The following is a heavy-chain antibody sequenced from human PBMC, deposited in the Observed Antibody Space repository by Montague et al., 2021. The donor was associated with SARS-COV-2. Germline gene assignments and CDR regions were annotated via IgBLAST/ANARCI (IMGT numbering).Heavy chain of an antibody. V-gene: IGHV4-39*01. J-gene: IGHJ6*02. CDR1: GGSISSSSYY. CDR3: TAGEKDMAASSWDVFYYYRMDA. D-gene: IGHD6-13*01. Sequence: SETLSLTCTVSGGSISSSSYYWGWIRQPPGKGLEWIGSIYYSGSTYYNPSLKSRVTISVDTSKNQFSLKLSSVTAADTAVYYCTAGEKDMAASSWDVFYYYRMDAWGQGTTVTVSS. CDR2: IYYSGST.